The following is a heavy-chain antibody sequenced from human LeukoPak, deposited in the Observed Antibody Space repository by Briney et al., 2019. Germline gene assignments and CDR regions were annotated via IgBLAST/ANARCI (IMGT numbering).Heavy chain of an antibody. V-gene: IGHV3-15*01. CDR1: GFTFSNTW. CDR3: TKDHGSGSYYFDY. J-gene: IGHJ4*02. CDR2: IKSKTDGGTI. D-gene: IGHD3-10*01. Sequence: GGSLRLSCAASGFTFSNTWMSWVRQAPGKGLEWVGRIKSKTDGGTIDYAAPVKGRFTISRDDSKNTLYLQMNSLNTEDAAVYYCTKDHGSGSYYFDYSGQGTLVTVSS.